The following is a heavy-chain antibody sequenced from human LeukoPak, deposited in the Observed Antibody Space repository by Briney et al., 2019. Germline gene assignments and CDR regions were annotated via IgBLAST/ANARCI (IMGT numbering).Heavy chain of an antibody. J-gene: IGHJ4*02. CDR2: ILYSGST. CDR1: GGSITGYY. Sequence: SETLSLTCTVSGGSITGYYWIWVRQPPGKGLEWIGFILYSGSTNYNPSLKSRVTISVDTSKNQFSLKLSSVTAADTAVYYCARTFEDYFDYWGQGTLVTVSS. V-gene: IGHV4-59*01. CDR3: ARTFEDYFDY.